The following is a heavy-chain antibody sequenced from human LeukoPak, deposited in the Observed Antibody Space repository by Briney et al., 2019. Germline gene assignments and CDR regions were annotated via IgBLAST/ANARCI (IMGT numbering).Heavy chain of an antibody. J-gene: IGHJ6*02. CDR1: GFTVSSNY. V-gene: IGHV3-23*01. CDR3: ARVGSYYDMDV. CDR2: ISDSGGST. Sequence: GGSLRLSCAASGFTVSSNYMSWVRQAPGKGLEWVSAISDSGGSTYYADSVKGRFTISRDNSKNTLYLQMNSLRAEDTAVYYCARVGSYYDMDVWGQGTTVTVSS. D-gene: IGHD3-10*01.